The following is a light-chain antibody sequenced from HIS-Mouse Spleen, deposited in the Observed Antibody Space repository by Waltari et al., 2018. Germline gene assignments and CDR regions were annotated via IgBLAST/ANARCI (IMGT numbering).Light chain of an antibody. J-gene: IGLJ1*01. Sequence: SSELTQDPAVSVALGPTVRITCQGDRLRSYYASWYQQKPGQAPVLVIYGKNNRPSGIPDRFSGSSSGNTASLTITGAQAEDEADYYCNSRDSSGNHLSVFGTGTKVTVL. CDR2: GKN. CDR3: NSRDSSGNHLSV. CDR1: RLRSYY. V-gene: IGLV3-19*01.